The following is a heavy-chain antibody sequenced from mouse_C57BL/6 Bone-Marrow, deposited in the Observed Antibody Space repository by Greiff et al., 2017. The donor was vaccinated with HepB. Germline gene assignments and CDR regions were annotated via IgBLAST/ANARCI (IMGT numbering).Heavy chain of an antibody. D-gene: IGHD2-2*01. CDR1: GFNIKDDY. J-gene: IGHJ2*01. V-gene: IGHV14-4*01. CDR2: IDPENGDT. CDR3: TTYRLWLRRTHYFDY. Sequence: VQLQQSGAELVRPGASVKLSCTASGFNIKDDYMHWVKQRPEQGLEWIGWIDPENGDTEYASKFQGKATITADTSSNTAYLQLSSLTSEDTAVYYCTTYRLWLRRTHYFDYWGQGTTLTVSS.